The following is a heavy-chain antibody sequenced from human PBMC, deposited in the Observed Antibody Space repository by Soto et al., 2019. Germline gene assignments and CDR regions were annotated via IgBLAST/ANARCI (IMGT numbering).Heavy chain of an antibody. CDR2: IYYSGST. CDR1: GGKISSGGYY. Sequence: LPLTDNGSGGKISSGGYYWSWIRQHPGKGLEWIGYIYYSGSTYYNPSLKSRVTISVDTSKNQFSLKLSSVTAADTAVYYCARVRRNIAASSYMDVWGKGTTVTVSS. D-gene: IGHD6-13*01. J-gene: IGHJ6*03. V-gene: IGHV4-31*03. CDR3: ARVRRNIAASSYMDV.